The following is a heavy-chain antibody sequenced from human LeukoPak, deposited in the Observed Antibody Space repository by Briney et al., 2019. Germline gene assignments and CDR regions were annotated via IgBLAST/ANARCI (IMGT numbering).Heavy chain of an antibody. J-gene: IGHJ6*04. Sequence: SETLSLTCAVYGGSFSGYYWSWLRQPPGKGLEWIGEINHSGSTNYNPSLKSRVTISVDTSKNQFSLKLSSVTAADTAVYYCARAPPYGSGSYKGMDVWGKGTTVTVSS. D-gene: IGHD3-10*01. CDR1: GGSFSGYY. V-gene: IGHV4-34*01. CDR3: ARAPPYGSGSYKGMDV. CDR2: INHSGST.